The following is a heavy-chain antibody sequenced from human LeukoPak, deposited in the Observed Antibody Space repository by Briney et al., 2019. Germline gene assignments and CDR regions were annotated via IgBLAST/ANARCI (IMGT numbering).Heavy chain of an antibody. D-gene: IGHD6-19*01. V-gene: IGHV3-11*04. CDR2: FPHSVLST. CDR3: AREASGNYHVFDS. Sequence: GGSLRLSCEASGFTLSIYFISGVRQAPGKGGGWGVFFPHSVLSTNYADFVKRRFTLSTDNATQSVYLEMTALPAEANGVYYCAREASGNYHVFDSWGQGTLVTVSS. J-gene: IGHJ4*02. CDR1: GFTLSIYF.